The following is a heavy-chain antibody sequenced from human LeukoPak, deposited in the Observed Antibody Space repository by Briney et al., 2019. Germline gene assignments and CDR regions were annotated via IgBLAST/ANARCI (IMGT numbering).Heavy chain of an antibody. CDR3: ARDDYQNWFDP. J-gene: IGHJ5*02. V-gene: IGHV1-18*01. CDR2: ISAYNGNT. D-gene: IGHD3-16*01. Sequence: GASVKVSCKASGYTFTSYGISWVRQAPGQGLEWMGCISAYNGNTNYAQKLQGRITMTTDSSTSTAYMELRSLRSDDTAVYYCARDDYQNWFDPWGQGTLVTVSS. CDR1: GYTFTSYG.